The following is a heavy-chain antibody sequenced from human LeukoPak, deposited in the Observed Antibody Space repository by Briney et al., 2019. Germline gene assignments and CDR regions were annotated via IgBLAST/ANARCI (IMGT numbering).Heavy chain of an antibody. CDR2: IYYSGNT. CDR3: ARGSLTGRTGYDFVS. V-gene: IGHV4-59*01. D-gene: IGHD3-9*01. Sequence: PSQTLSLTCAASGGSIISYYWSWIRQPPGKGLEWIGYIYYSGNTNYNPSLKSRVTISLDASRNQFSLKLSSVTAADTAVYYCARGSLTGRTGYDFVSWGQGTLVTVSS. CDR1: GGSIISYY. J-gene: IGHJ4*02.